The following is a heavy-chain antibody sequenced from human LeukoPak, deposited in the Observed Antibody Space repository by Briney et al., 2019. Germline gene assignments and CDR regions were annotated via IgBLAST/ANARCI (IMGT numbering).Heavy chain of an antibody. V-gene: IGHV3-7*01. D-gene: IGHD4-17*01. CDR2: IKQDGSEK. CDR1: GFTFSSYA. CDR3: AREVDYVDYSNWFDP. J-gene: IGHJ5*02. Sequence: GGSLRLSCAASGFTFSSYAMNWVGQAPGKGLDWVANIKQDGSEKYYVDSVEGRFTISRDNAKNSLYLQMNSLRAEDTAIYYCAREVDYVDYSNWFDPWGQGTLVTVSS.